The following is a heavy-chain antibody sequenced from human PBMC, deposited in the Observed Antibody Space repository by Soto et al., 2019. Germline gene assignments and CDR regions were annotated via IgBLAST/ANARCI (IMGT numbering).Heavy chain of an antibody. D-gene: IGHD3-22*01. V-gene: IGHV1-3*01. J-gene: IGHJ6*03. CDR3: SRGGGDTFPHYDYDIDV. Sequence: QVQLVQSGAEVKKPGASVKVSCEASGYTFSTYEMHWVRQAPGQRPEWMGWINGGNGKSKYSETLQGRVTFTRDTSSSTAHMDVTSLRAEETAVYYRSRGGGDTFPHYDYDIDVWGTGTTVTVSS. CDR1: GYTFSTYE. CDR2: INGGNGKS.